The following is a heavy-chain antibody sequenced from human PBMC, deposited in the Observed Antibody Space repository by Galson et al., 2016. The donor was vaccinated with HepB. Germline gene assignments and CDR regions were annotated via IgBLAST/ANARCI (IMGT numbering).Heavy chain of an antibody. Sequence: SVKVSCKASGGTFSSYAISWVRQAPGQGLEWMGGIIPIFGTANYAQKFQGRVTITADESTSTAYMELSSLRSEDTAVYYCARAREYSSSPEYYYYGMDVWGQGLTVTVSS. J-gene: IGHJ6*02. CDR3: ARAREYSSSPEYYYYGMDV. D-gene: IGHD6-6*01. V-gene: IGHV1-69*13. CDR1: GGTFSSYA. CDR2: IIPIFGTA.